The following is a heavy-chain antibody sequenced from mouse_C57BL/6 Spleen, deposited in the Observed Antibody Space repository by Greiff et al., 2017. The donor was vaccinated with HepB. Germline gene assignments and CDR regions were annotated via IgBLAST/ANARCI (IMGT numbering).Heavy chain of an antibody. D-gene: IGHD2-2*01. CDR1: GYSITSGYY. CDR3: ASFYYGYPLFDY. Sequence: ESGPGLVKPSQSLSLTCSVTGYSITSGYYWNWIRQFPGNKLEWMGYISYDGSNNYNPSLKNRISITRDTSKNQFFLKLNSVTTEDTATYYCASFYYGYPLFDYWGQGTTLTVSS. V-gene: IGHV3-6*01. J-gene: IGHJ2*01. CDR2: ISYDGSN.